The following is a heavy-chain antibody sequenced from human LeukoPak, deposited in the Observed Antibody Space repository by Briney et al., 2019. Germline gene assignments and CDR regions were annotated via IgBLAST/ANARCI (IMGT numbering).Heavy chain of an antibody. CDR1: GDSISSSDHY. V-gene: IGHV4-39*07. Sequence: SETLSLTCTVSGDSISSSDHYWGWIRQPPGKGLEWIGSVYYSGSTYSNPSLKSRVILSVDTPKNQISLKLNSVTAADTAVYYCARGFIYGSGLFDYWGQGTLVTVSS. D-gene: IGHD3-10*01. CDR2: VYYSGST. J-gene: IGHJ4*02. CDR3: ARGFIYGSGLFDY.